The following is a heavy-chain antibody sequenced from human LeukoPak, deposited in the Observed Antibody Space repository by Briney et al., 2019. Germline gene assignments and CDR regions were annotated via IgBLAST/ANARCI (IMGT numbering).Heavy chain of an antibody. CDR1: GFTFGDYA. D-gene: IGHD3-22*01. CDR2: IRSKAYGGTT. CDR3: TRVGILYYYDSSGPFDY. V-gene: IGHV3-49*04. J-gene: IGHJ4*02. Sequence: GGSLRLSCTASGFTFGDYAMSWVRQAPGKGLEWVGFIRSKAYGGTTEYAASVKGRFTISRDDSKSIAYLQMNSLKTEDTAVYYCTRVGILYYYDSSGPFDYWGQGTLVTVSS.